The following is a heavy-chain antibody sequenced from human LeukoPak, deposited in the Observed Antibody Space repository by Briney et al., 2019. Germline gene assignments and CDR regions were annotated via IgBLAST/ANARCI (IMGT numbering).Heavy chain of an antibody. V-gene: IGHV1-2*04. CDR3: ARDRGYCSGGSCMHGMDV. CDR1: GYTFTGYY. D-gene: IGHD2-15*01. Sequence: ASVKVSCKASGYTFTGYYMHWVRQAPGQGLEWMGWINPNSGGTNYVQKFQGWVTMTRDTSISTAYMELSRLRSDDTAVYYCARDRGYCSGGSCMHGMDVWGKGTTVTVSS. CDR2: INPNSGGT. J-gene: IGHJ6*04.